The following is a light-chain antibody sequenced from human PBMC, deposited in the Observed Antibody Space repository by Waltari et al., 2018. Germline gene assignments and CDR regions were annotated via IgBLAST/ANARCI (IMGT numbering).Light chain of an antibody. CDR2: MAS. CDR3: QQYSSFST. J-gene: IGKJ2*01. CDR1: QSVGTW. V-gene: IGKV1-5*03. Sequence: DIQMTQSPSTRSASVGAIVTISCRASQSVGTWLAWYQQKPGKAPKLLIYMASSLDSGVPSRFSGSGSETDFTLTISSLQPDDFATYSCQQYSSFSTFGQGTKV.